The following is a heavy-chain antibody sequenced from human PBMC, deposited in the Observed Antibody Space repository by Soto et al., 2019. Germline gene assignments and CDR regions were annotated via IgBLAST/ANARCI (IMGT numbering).Heavy chain of an antibody. V-gene: IGHV1-69*13. CDR1: GGTFSSYA. CDR2: IIPIFGTA. Sequence: ASVKVSCKASGGTFSSYAISWVRQAPGQGLEWMGGIIPIFGTANYAQKFQGRVTITADESTSTAYMELSSLRSEDTAVYYCARDLLEYSSSSVGGAFDIWGQGTMVTVSS. CDR3: ARDLLEYSSSSVGGAFDI. D-gene: IGHD6-6*01. J-gene: IGHJ3*02.